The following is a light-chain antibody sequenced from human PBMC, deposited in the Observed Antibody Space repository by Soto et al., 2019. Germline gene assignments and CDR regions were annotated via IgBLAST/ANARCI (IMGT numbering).Light chain of an antibody. CDR3: SAHGGTNPYV. CDR1: ASDIGGYTF. J-gene: IGLJ1*01. Sequence: QSALTQPPSASGSPGQSVAISCTGTASDIGGYTFVSWYQQHPGKAPKLLIYDVNKRPSGVPDRFSGSKSGNTASLTVSGLQAEDEAYYYCSAHGGTNPYVFGTGTKRTVL. CDR2: DVN. V-gene: IGLV2-8*01.